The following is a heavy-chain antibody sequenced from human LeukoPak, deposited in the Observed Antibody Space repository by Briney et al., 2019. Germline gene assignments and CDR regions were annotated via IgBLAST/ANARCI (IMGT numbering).Heavy chain of an antibody. V-gene: IGHV1-18*01. CDR2: ISAYNGIT. CDR1: GYTFTSHG. D-gene: IGHD4-17*01. CDR3: ARGSRYGDYP. Sequence: ASVKVSCKASGYTFTSHGISWVRQAPGQGLEWMGWISAYNGITDYARKLQGRVTMTRNTSISTAYMELSSLRSEDTAVYYCARGSRYGDYPWGQGTLVTVSS. J-gene: IGHJ5*02.